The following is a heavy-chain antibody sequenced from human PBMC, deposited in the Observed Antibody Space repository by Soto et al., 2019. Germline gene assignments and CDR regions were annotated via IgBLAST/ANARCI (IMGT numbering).Heavy chain of an antibody. D-gene: IGHD1-1*01. CDR2: IIGSDGST. CDR1: GFTVKSYT. CDR3: AKDKRPDGAWDFDY. V-gene: IGHV3-23*01. J-gene: IGHJ4*02. Sequence: EVQLLESGGDLAQPGGSLRLSCAASGFTVKSYTMSWVRQVPGKGLEWVSSIIGSDGSTYYADSAKGRFTISRDMSKNVLYLQMNSLRVEDTAVYYCAKDKRPDGAWDFDYWGQGTLVTVSS.